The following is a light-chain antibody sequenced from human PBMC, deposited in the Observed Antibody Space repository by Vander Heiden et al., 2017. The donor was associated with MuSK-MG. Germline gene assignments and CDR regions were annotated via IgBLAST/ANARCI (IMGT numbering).Light chain of an antibody. CDR3: QQDNSYWT. V-gene: IGKV1-5*03. CDR1: QSISSW. J-gene: IGKJ1*01. Sequence: DIHMTPSSSTLSASVGDRVTITCRASQSISSWLAWHQEKPRKAPKLLIYKASSLESGVPTRSSCSGSRTVITLTISSLQPDDFATYYCQQDNSYWTFGQGTKVEIK. CDR2: KAS.